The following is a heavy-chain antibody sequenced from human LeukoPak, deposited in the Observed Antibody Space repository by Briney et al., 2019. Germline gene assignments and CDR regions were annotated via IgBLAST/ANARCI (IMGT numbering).Heavy chain of an antibody. V-gene: IGHV4-39*01. J-gene: IGHJ4*02. CDR1: GGSISSSSYY. D-gene: IGHD5-18*01. Sequence: SETLSLTCTVSGGSISSSSYYWGWIRQPPGKGLEWIGSIYYSGSTYYNPFLKSRVTISVDTSKNQFSLKLSSVIAADTAVYYCASRIRLWARGRDYWGQGTLVTVSS. CDR3: ASRIRLWARGRDY. CDR2: IYYSGST.